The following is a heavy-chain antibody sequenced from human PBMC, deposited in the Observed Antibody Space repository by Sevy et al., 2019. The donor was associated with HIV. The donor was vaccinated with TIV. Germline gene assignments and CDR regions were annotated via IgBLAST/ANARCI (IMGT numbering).Heavy chain of an antibody. Sequence: SETLSLTCTVSGGSITSLYWNWIRQPPGKGLEWFANIYYNGHINYNPSLKSRVTLSLDTPKNQFSRRLSSVTAADTAMYYCAGENAWGRGYSWGQGTLVTVSS. V-gene: IGHV4-59*08. J-gene: IGHJ4*02. D-gene: IGHD1-26*01. CDR1: GGSITSLY. CDR3: AGENAWGRGYS. CDR2: IYYNGHI.